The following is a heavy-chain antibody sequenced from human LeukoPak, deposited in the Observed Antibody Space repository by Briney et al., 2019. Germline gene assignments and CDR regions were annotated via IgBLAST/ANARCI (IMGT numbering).Heavy chain of an antibody. CDR2: IYSSGST. J-gene: IGHJ4*02. D-gene: IGHD3-10*01. CDR3: ARAYYYGSGSYGLDY. Sequence: EILSLTCTVSGGSISSYYWSWIRQPAGKGLEWIGYIYSSGSTNYNPSLKSRVTISVDTSKNQFSLKLTSVTAADTAVYYCARAYYYGSGSYGLDYWGQGTLVTVSS. CDR1: GGSISSYY. V-gene: IGHV4-59*01.